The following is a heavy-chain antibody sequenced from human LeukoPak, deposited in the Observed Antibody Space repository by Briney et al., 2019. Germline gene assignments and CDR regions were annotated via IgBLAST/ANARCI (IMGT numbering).Heavy chain of an antibody. V-gene: IGHV1-69*13. CDR3: ARDYGDYTFDP. J-gene: IGHJ5*02. D-gene: IGHD4-17*01. Sequence: ASVTVSCKASGGTFSSYAISWVRQAPGQGLEWMGGIIPIFGTANYAQKFQGRVTITADESTSTAYMELSSLRSEDTAVYYCARDYGDYTFDPWGQGTLVTVSS. CDR1: GGTFSSYA. CDR2: IIPIFGTA.